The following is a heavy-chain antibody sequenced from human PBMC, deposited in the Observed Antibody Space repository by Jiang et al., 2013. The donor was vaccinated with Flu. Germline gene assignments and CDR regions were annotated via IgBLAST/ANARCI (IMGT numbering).Heavy chain of an antibody. J-gene: IGHJ6*02. CDR1: GYTFTGYY. Sequence: KASGYTFTGYYMHWVRQAPGQGLEWMGWINPNSGGTNYAQKFQGWVTMTRDTSISTAYMELSRLRSDDTAVYYCARDFSRYYGSGSYYNVHYYYGMDVWGQGTTVTVSS. D-gene: IGHD3-10*01. CDR2: INPNSGGT. V-gene: IGHV1-2*04. CDR3: ARDFSRYYGSGSYYNVHYYYGMDV.